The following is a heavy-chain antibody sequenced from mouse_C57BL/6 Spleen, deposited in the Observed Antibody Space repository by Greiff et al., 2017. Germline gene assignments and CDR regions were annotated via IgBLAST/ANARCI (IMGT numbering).Heavy chain of an antibody. D-gene: IGHD2-5*01. CDR1: GYTFTSYW. J-gene: IGHJ1*03. Sequence: VQLQQPVAELVKPGASVKMSCKASGYTFTSYWITWVKQRPGQGLEWIGDIYPGSGSTNYNEKFKSKATLTLDTSSSTAYMQLSSLTSEDSAVYYCATGDSNFGWGTGTTVTVSS. CDR2: IYPGSGST. V-gene: IGHV1-55*01. CDR3: ATGDSNFG.